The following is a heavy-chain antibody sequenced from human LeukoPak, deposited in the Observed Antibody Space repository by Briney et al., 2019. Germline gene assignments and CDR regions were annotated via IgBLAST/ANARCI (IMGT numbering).Heavy chain of an antibody. J-gene: IGHJ4*02. CDR2: INHSGST. CDR3: ARLTADSSGYSGDY. D-gene: IGHD3-22*01. Sequence: SETLSLTCAVYGGSFSGYYWSWIRQPPGKGLEWIGEINHSGSTNYNPSLKSRVTISVDTSKNQFSLKLSSVTAADTAVYYCARLTADSSGYSGDYWGQGTLVTVSS. CDR1: GGSFSGYY. V-gene: IGHV4-34*01.